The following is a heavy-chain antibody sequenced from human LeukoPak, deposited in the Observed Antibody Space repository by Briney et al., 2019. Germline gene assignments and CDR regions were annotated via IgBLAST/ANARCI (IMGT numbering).Heavy chain of an antibody. Sequence: GSLRLSCAGPGFTFSGFPILWVRPAFGEGLEWVGRIRSKADNYATAYAASVQGRCTISRDDSKSTAYLQLNSLKTEDTAVYYCTQSNYWGQGALVTVSS. J-gene: IGHJ4*02. CDR2: IRSKADNYAT. V-gene: IGHV3-73*01. CDR3: TQSNY. CDR1: GFTFSGFP.